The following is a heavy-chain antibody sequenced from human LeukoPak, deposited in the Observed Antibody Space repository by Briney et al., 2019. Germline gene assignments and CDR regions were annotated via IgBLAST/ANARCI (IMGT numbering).Heavy chain of an antibody. D-gene: IGHD3-3*01. J-gene: IGHJ4*02. V-gene: IGHV1-2*02. CDR2: INPNSGGT. CDR3: ARLYDFWSGSRGGVDY. Sequence: ASVKVSCKASGYTFTDYYMHWVRQAPGQGLEWMGWINPNSGGTNYAQKFQGRVTMTRDTSISTAYMELSRLRSDDTALYYCARLYDFWSGSRGGVDYWGQGTVVTVSS. CDR1: GYTFTDYY.